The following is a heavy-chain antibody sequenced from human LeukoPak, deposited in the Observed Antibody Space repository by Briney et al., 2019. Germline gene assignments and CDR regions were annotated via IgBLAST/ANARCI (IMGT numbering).Heavy chain of an antibody. CDR2: IYYSGTT. CDR3: ARHLEYYDSTGLDF. CDR1: GGSMSNYY. D-gene: IGHD3-22*01. Sequence: SETLSLTCTVSGGSMSNYYWSWIRQPPGKGLEWIGYIYYSGTTDYNYSLKSRVTISVDTSKNQFSLELRSVAAADTAVYYCARHLEYYDSTGLDFWGQGTLVTVSS. J-gene: IGHJ4*02. V-gene: IGHV4-59*08.